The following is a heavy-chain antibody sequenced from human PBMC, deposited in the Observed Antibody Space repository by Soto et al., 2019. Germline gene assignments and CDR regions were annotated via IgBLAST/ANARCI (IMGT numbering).Heavy chain of an antibody. V-gene: IGHV3-49*03. J-gene: IGHJ4*02. CDR1: GFTIGDYA. D-gene: IGHD6-6*01. Sequence: GVLRLSCTTSGFTIGDYAMSWFRQAPGKGLEWIGYIRSNTYGGTTEYAASVKGRFTISRDDSKRVAHLQMNSLETEDTAVYFCARRKYLDYWGQGTLVTVSS. CDR2: IRSNTYGGTT. CDR3: ARRKYLDY.